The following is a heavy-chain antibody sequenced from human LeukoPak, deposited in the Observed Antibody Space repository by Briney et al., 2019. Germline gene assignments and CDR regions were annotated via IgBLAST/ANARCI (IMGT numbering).Heavy chain of an antibody. CDR1: GGTFSSYA. Sequence: SEKVSCKASGGTFSSYAISWVRQAPGQGLEWMGGIIPIFGTANYAQKFQGRVTITTDESTSTAYMELSSLRSEDTAVYYCARKGVEMATKYYFDYWGQGTLVTVSS. V-gene: IGHV1-69*05. CDR2: IIPIFGTA. D-gene: IGHD5-24*01. CDR3: ARKGVEMATKYYFDY. J-gene: IGHJ4*02.